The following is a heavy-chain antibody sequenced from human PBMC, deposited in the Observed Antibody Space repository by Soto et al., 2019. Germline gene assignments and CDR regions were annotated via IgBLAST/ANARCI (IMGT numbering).Heavy chain of an antibody. CDR2: INHSGST. J-gene: IGHJ6*02. CDR3: ARGRTAMVNYYYYYGMDV. V-gene: IGHV4-34*01. D-gene: IGHD5-18*01. Sequence: ETLSLTCSVYGGSFSCYYWSWIRQPPGKGLEWIGEINHSGSTNYNPSLKSRVTISVDTSKNQFPLKLSSVTAADTAVYYCARGRTAMVNYYYYYGMDVWGQGTTVTVSS. CDR1: GGSFSCYY.